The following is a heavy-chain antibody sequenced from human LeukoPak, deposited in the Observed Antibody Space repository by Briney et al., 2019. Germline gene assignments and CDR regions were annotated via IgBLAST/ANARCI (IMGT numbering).Heavy chain of an antibody. Sequence: GSLRLSCAASGFTFSSYSMNWIRQPPGKSLEWIGNIYYSGSTYYNPSLKSRVTISLDTSKSQFYLKLNSVTAADTSVYYCARILEAGTVHWFDPWGQGTLVTVSS. CDR3: ARILEAGTVHWFDP. V-gene: IGHV4-59*04. CDR2: IYYSGST. J-gene: IGHJ5*02. CDR1: GFTFSSYS. D-gene: IGHD6-13*01.